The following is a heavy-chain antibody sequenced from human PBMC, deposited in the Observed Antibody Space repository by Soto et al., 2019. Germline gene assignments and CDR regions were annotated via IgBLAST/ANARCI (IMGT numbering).Heavy chain of an antibody. Sequence: ASVKVSCKASGYTFTSYGISSVRQAPGQGLEWMGWSSAYNGNTNYAQKLQGRVTMTTDTSTSTAYMELRSLRSDDTAVYYCARDRIAARNNWFDPWGQGTLVTVSS. V-gene: IGHV1-18*04. CDR2: SSAYNGNT. D-gene: IGHD6-6*01. J-gene: IGHJ5*02. CDR1: GYTFTSYG. CDR3: ARDRIAARNNWFDP.